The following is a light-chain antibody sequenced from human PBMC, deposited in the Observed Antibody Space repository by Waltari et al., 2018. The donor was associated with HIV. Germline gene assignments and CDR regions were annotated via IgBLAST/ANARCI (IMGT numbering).Light chain of an antibody. Sequence: DIQMTQSPSPLSASVGDRVTITCRASQTIGVWLAWYQQKPGQATKILIYKASTLETGVPSRFSGSGSGTEFTLTIGGLQPDDFATYYCQHYNGYPWTFGQGTKVEMK. CDR1: QTIGVW. CDR3: QHYNGYPWT. CDR2: KAS. J-gene: IGKJ1*01. V-gene: IGKV1-5*03.